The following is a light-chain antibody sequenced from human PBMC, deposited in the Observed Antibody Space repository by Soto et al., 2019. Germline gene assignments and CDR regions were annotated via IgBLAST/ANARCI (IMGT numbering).Light chain of an antibody. CDR3: QRRGNWPLS. J-gene: IGKJ4*01. V-gene: IGKV1-5*01. CDR1: QSISSW. CDR2: DAS. Sequence: DIQMTQSPSTLSASVGDRVTITCRASQSISSWLAWYRQKPGKAPKLLIYDASSLESGVPSRFSGSGSGTEFTLTISSLQPDDFAVYYCQRRGNWPLSFGGGTKVDNK.